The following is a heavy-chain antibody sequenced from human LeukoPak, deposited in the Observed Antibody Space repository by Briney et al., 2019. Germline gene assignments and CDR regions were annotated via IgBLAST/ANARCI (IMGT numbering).Heavy chain of an antibody. CDR1: GYTFTGYY. CDR3: AQYSSSWYYLH. V-gene: IGHV1-2*02. CDR2: INPNSGGT. D-gene: IGHD6-13*01. J-gene: IGHJ4*02. Sequence: VASVTVSCKASGYTFTGYYMHWVRQAPGQGLEWMGWINPNSGGTNYAQKFQGRVTMTRDTSISTAYMELSRLRSDDTAVYYCAQYSSSWYYLHWGQGTLVTVSS.